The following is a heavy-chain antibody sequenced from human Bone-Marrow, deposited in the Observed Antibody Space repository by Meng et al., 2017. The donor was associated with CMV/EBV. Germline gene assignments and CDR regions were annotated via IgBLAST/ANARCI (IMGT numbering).Heavy chain of an antibody. CDR2: INPNTGGT. V-gene: IGHV1-2*02. CDR1: GYTFTGCY. D-gene: IGHD3-16*01. CDR3: ARDTQGGWFDP. J-gene: IGHJ5*02. Sequence: ASVKVSCKASGYTFTGCYLHWVRQAPGQGLEWMGWINPNTGGTNYAQKFQGRVTMTRDTSISTAYMELSRLRSDDTAVYYCARDTQGGWFDPWGQGTLVTVSS.